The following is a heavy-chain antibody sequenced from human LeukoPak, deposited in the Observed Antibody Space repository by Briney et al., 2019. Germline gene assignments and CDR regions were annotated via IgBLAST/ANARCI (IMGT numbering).Heavy chain of an antibody. J-gene: IGHJ4*02. CDR2: ISGSDGTT. CDR1: GFTFSSYA. Sequence: GGSLRLSCAASGFTFSSYAMSWVRQAPGKGLEWVSAISGSDGTTYYADSVKGRFTISRDNSKNTLSLQMNSLRAEDTAVYYCAKVGNWKYGHHDYWGQGTLVTVSS. V-gene: IGHV3-23*01. D-gene: IGHD1-7*01. CDR3: AKVGNWKYGHHDY.